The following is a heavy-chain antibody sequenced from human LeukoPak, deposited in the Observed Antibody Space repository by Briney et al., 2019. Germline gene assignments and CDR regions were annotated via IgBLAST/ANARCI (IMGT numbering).Heavy chain of an antibody. CDR1: GFTVSSNY. CDR2: IYSGGST. J-gene: IGHJ3*02. CDR3: ARAPDFRDAFDI. V-gene: IGHV3-53*01. D-gene: IGHD3-3*01. Sequence: PTGGSLRLSCAASGFTVSSNYMSWVRQAPGKGLEWVSVIYSGGSTYYADSVKGRFTISRDNSKNTLYLQMNSLRAEDTAVYYCARAPDFRDAFDIWGQGTMVTVSS.